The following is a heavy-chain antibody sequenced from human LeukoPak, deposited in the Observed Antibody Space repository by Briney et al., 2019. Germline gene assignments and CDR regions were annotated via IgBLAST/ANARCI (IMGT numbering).Heavy chain of an antibody. CDR2: ISAYNGNT. D-gene: IGHD2-15*01. Sequence: ASVKVSCKASGYTFMNFGISWVRQAPGQGLEWMGWISAYNGNTNYAQKLQGRVTMTTGTSTSTAYMELGSLRSDDTAVYYCARIISCSGGSCYGFDYWGQGTLVTVSS. CDR3: ARIISCSGGSCYGFDY. J-gene: IGHJ4*02. CDR1: GYTFMNFG. V-gene: IGHV1-18*01.